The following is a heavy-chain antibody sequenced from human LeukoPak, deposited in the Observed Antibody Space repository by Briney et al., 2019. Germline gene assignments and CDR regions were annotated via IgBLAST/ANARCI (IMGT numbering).Heavy chain of an antibody. Sequence: GGSLRLSCAASGFTSTSYSINCVRQAPGKGLEWVSYISGSSSMIYYTHSVKGRFTISKDNAKNSLYLQRNILRHEDTAVYYCVRYSGSYTLQHWGQGTLVTVSS. V-gene: IGHV3-48*02. J-gene: IGHJ1*01. CDR2: ISGSSSMI. CDR3: VRYSGSYTLQH. CDR1: GFTSTSYS. D-gene: IGHD1-26*01.